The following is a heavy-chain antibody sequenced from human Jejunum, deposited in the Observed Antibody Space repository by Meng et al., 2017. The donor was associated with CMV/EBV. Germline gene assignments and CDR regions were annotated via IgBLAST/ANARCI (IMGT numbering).Heavy chain of an antibody. CDR2: IYLSGTT. CDR1: GGSITSNYF. J-gene: IGHJ1*01. V-gene: IGHV4-39*01. Sequence: FAVSGGSITSNYFWGWIRQSPGKELEWIGNIYLSGTTYYNPSLRSRVTISVDASKSQFSLTLSSVTAADTAVYYCARTGGVSEYFQDWGQGTLVTVSS. CDR3: ARTGGVSEYFQD. D-gene: IGHD3-10*01.